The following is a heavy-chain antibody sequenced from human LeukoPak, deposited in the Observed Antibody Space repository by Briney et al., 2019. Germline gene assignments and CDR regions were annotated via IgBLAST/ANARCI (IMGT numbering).Heavy chain of an antibody. J-gene: IGHJ5*02. D-gene: IGHD2-21*01. CDR1: GITVGSSY. CDR3: ARASSYRFDP. Sequence: GGSLRLSCAASGITVGSSYTIWVRQAPGKGLEWVSVIFAGGNTYYSDSVQGRFTISRDNYKNTVYLQMNSLRPEDTAIYYCARASSYRFDPWGQGTLVTVSS. CDR2: IFAGGNT. V-gene: IGHV3-66*02.